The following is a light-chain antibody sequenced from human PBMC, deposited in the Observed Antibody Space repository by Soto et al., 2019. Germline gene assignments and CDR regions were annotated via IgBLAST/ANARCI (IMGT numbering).Light chain of an antibody. CDR3: QQYNSYSWT. CDR1: QNIYTW. V-gene: IGKV1-5*03. Sequence: DYPVTQSPSTLSASVGDRVTITCRASQNIYTWLAWYQQKPGIAPKLLIHKASTLESGVPSRFSGSGFGTEFTLTISSLQPDDIATYSCQQYNSYSWTFGQGTKVEIK. J-gene: IGKJ1*01. CDR2: KAS.